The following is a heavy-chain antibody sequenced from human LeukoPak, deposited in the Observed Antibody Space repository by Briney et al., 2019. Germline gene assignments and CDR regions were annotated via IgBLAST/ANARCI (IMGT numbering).Heavy chain of an antibody. D-gene: IGHD3-16*01. J-gene: IGHJ4*02. CDR1: GVTFCRYW. CDR2: INSDGSST. CDR3: ARDTRGTVDY. V-gene: IGHV3-74*01. Sequence: GSLRDSCAEPGVTFCRYWMHWVCPALGKRLLCVSRINSDGSSTSYADSVKGRFTISRDNAKNTLYLQMNSLRAEDTAVYYCARDTRGTVDYWGQGTLVTVSS.